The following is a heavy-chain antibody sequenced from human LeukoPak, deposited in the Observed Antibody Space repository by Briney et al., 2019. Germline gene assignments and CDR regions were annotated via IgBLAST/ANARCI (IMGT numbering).Heavy chain of an antibody. CDR1: GFSISSGYH. J-gene: IGHJ4*02. Sequence: SETLSLTCTVSGFSISSGYHWGWIRQPPGKGLEWIGTIYHSGSTYYNPSLKSRVTISVDTSKNQFSLRLSSVTAADTAFYYCARVRYYYDSSHDWGQGTLITVSS. V-gene: IGHV4-38-2*02. CDR2: IYHSGST. D-gene: IGHD3-22*01. CDR3: ARVRYYYDSSHD.